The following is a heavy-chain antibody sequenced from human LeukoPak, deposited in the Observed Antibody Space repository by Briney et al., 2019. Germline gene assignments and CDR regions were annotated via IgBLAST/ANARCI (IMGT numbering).Heavy chain of an antibody. CDR3: AKDFFPEVVVITVLGY. CDR2: IRYDGSNK. D-gene: IGHD3-22*01. J-gene: IGHJ4*02. CDR1: GFTFSSYG. Sequence: GGSLRLSCAASGFTFSSYGMHWVRQAPGKGLEWVAFIRYDGSNKYYADSVKGRFTISRDNSKNTLYLQMNSLRAEDTAVYYCAKDFFPEVVVITVLGYWGQGTLVTVSS. V-gene: IGHV3-30*02.